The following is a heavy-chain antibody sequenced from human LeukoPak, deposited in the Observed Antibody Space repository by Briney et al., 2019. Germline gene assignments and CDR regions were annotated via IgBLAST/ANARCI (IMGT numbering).Heavy chain of an antibody. D-gene: IGHD5-12*01. CDR2: IYYSGST. CDR1: GGSISSSSYY. CDR3: ARERSMKWPQWFDP. Sequence: PSETLSLTCTVSGGSISSSSYYWGWIRQPPGKGLEWIGSIYYSGSTYYNPSLKSRVTISVDTSKNQFSLKLSSVTAADTAVYYCARERSMKWPQWFDPWGQGTLVTVSS. V-gene: IGHV4-39*07. J-gene: IGHJ5*02.